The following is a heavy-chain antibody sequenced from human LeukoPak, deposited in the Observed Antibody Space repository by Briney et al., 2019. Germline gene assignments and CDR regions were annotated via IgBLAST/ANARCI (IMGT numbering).Heavy chain of an antibody. Sequence: SETLSLTCTVSGGSISSYYWSWIRQPPGKGLEWIGEINHSGSTNYNPSLKSRVTISVDTSKNQFSLKLSSVTAADTAVYYCARGHIAVAGTVSAFDIWGQGTMVTVSS. J-gene: IGHJ3*02. CDR1: GGSISSYY. D-gene: IGHD6-19*01. CDR3: ARGHIAVAGTVSAFDI. CDR2: INHSGST. V-gene: IGHV4-34*01.